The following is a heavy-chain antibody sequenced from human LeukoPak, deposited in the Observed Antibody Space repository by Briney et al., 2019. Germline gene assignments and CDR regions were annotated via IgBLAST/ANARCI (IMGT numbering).Heavy chain of an antibody. V-gene: IGHV4-59*08. Sequence: SETLSLTCTVSGGSISSYYWSWIRQSPGKGLEWIGYIYYSGSTNYNPSLKSRVTISVDTSKNQFSLKLSSVTAADTAVYYCARHARRSGYYYYYMDVWGKGTTVTVSS. CDR1: GGSISSYY. D-gene: IGHD6-6*01. J-gene: IGHJ6*03. CDR3: ARHARRSGYYYYYMDV. CDR2: IYYSGST.